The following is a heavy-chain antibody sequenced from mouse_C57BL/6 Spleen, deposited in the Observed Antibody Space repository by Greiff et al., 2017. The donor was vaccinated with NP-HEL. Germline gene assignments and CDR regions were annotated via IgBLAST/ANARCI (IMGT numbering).Heavy chain of an antibody. Sequence: QVQLQQPGAELVKPGASVKVSCKASGYTFTSYWMHWVKQRPGQGLESIGLIHPSSIYTNYNHNFKGKATLTVDKSSSTAYMQLSSLTSEDSAVYYCAIGKSSTVFDYWGQGTTLTVSS. CDR3: AIGKSSTVFDY. V-gene: IGHV1-74*01. CDR1: GYTFTSYW. J-gene: IGHJ2*01. CDR2: IHPSSIYT. D-gene: IGHD1-1*01.